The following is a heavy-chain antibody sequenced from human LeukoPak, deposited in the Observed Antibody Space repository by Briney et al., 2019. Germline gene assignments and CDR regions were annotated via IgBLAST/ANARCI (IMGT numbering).Heavy chain of an antibody. D-gene: IGHD3-22*01. CDR3: ARGDNGGYYLDY. CDR2: ISAYNDNT. V-gene: IGHV1-18*04. CDR1: GYTFTGYY. Sequence: ASVKVSCKASGYTFTGYYMHWVRQAPGQGLEWMGWISAYNDNTNYAQKLQTRVTMTTDTSTSTAYMELRSLRSDDTAVYYCARGDNGGYYLDYWGQGTLVTVSS. J-gene: IGHJ4*01.